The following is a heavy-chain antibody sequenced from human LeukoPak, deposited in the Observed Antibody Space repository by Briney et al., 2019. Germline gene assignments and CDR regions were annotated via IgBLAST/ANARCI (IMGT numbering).Heavy chain of an antibody. CDR2: ISGSGGST. D-gene: IGHD3-3*01. CDR3: AKDFAYDFWSGYPYFDY. J-gene: IGHJ4*02. V-gene: IGHV3-23*01. Sequence: GGSLRLSCAASGFTFSSYAMSWVRQAPGKGLEWVSAISGSGGSTYYADSVKGRFTISRDNSKNTLYLQMNSLRAEDTAVCYCAKDFAYDFWSGYPYFDYWGQGTLVTVSS. CDR1: GFTFSSYA.